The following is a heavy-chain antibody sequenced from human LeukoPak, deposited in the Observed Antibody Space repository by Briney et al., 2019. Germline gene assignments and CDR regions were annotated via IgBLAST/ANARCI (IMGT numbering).Heavy chain of an antibody. Sequence: GGSLRLSCAASGFTSSSYAMHWVRQAPGKGLEWVAVISYDGSNKYYADSVKGRFTIPRDNSKNTLYLQMNSLRAEDTAVYYCARVDTAMAFDYWGQGTLVTVSS. J-gene: IGHJ4*02. V-gene: IGHV3-30*04. CDR1: GFTSSSYA. CDR3: ARVDTAMAFDY. D-gene: IGHD5-18*01. CDR2: ISYDGSNK.